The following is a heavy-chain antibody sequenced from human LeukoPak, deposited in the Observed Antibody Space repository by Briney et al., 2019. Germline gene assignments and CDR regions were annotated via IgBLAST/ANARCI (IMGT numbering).Heavy chain of an antibody. Sequence: GGSLRLSCAASGFTFSSYRMHWVRQVPGKGLVWVSRINSDGSSARYADFVKGRFTISRDNAKNTLSLQMNSLRAEDTAVYYCARDSTYYYDSSGYAFDIWGQGTMVTVSS. CDR3: ARDSTYYYDSSGYAFDI. D-gene: IGHD3-22*01. V-gene: IGHV3-74*01. CDR1: GFTFSSYR. CDR2: INSDGSSA. J-gene: IGHJ3*02.